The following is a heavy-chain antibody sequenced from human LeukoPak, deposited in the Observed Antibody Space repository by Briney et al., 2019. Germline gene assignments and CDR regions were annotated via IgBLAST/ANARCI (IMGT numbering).Heavy chain of an antibody. J-gene: IGHJ4*02. CDR2: IYSGTST. Sequence: GGSLRLSCVAYGFTVTSNYMNWVRQAPGKGLEWVSVIYSGTSTYYADSVKGRFTISRDNSKDTLYLQMNNLRVEDTAVYYCAGGYTGYYFDYWGQGTLVTVSS. D-gene: IGHD5-18*01. CDR3: AGGYTGYYFDY. CDR1: GFTVTSNY. V-gene: IGHV3-66*01.